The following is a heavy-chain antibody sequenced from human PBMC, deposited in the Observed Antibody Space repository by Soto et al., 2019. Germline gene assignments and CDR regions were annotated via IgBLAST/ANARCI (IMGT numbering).Heavy chain of an antibody. J-gene: IGHJ6*02. Sequence: QVQLVQSGAEVKKPGASVKVSCKASGYTFTGYYMHWVRQAPGQGLEWMGWINPNSGGTNYAQKFQGWVTMTRDTSXXTAYMELSRLRSDDTAVYYCARSLVPGYYYYGMDVWGQGTTVTVSS. CDR2: INPNSGGT. CDR3: ARSLVPGYYYYGMDV. V-gene: IGHV1-2*04. D-gene: IGHD2-2*01. CDR1: GYTFTGYY.